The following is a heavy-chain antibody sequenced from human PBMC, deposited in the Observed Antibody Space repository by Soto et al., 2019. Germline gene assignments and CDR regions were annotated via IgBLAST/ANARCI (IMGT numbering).Heavy chain of an antibody. CDR2: ISGSGRST. CDR1: GFTFSNYA. Sequence: EVQLLESGGGLVQPGGSLRLSCAASGFTFSNYAMTWVRQALGKGLEWVSAISGSGRSTYYADSVKGRFTISRDNSKNMLSMHFSSLRAEDTAVYYCAKGLGSGWYGIFDYWGQGTLVTVSS. V-gene: IGHV3-23*01. D-gene: IGHD6-19*01. J-gene: IGHJ4*02. CDR3: AKGLGSGWYGIFDY.